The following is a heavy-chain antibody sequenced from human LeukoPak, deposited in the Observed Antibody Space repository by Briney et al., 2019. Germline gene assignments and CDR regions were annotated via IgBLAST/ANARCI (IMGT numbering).Heavy chain of an antibody. CDR1: GGSISSSNW. CDR3: ARDKGSGSYSYYYYGMDV. D-gene: IGHD3-10*01. CDR2: IYHSGST. J-gene: IGHJ6*04. Sequence: KPSETLSLTCAVSGGSISSSNWWRWVRQPPGKGLEWIGVIYHSGSTNDNPSLKSRVTISVDKSKNQFSLKLSSVTAADTAVYYCARDKGSGSYSYYYYGMDVWGKGATVTVSS. V-gene: IGHV4-4*02.